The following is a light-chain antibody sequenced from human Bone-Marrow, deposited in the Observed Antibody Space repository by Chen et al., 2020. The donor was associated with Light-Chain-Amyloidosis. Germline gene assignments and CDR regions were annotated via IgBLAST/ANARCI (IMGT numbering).Light chain of an antibody. J-gene: IGLJ2*01. CDR1: DLPTKD. Sequence: SYELTQPPSVSVSPGQTARITCSGEDLPTKDAYWYQQKAGQAPVLVIHRDTERPSGISERFAGSSTGTTATFTSSGVQAEDEADYHCQSADSSGTYEVIFGGGTKLTVL. V-gene: IGLV3-25*03. CDR2: RDT. CDR3: QSADSSGTYEVI.